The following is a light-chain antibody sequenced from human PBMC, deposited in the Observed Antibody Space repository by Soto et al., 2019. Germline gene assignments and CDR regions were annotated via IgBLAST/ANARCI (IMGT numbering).Light chain of an antibody. V-gene: IGKV2-28*01. J-gene: IGKJ4*01. CDR2: LGS. Sequence: DIVMTQSPLSLPDTPGEPASISCRSSQSLLHSNGYNYLDWYLQKPGQSPQLLIYLGSNRASGVPDRFSGSGSGTDFTLKISRVEAEDVGVYYCMQALQTPHFGGGTKVEIK. CDR1: QSLLHSNGYNY. CDR3: MQALQTPH.